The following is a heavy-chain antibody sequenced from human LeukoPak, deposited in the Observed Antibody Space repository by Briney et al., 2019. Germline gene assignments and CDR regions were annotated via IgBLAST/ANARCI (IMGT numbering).Heavy chain of an antibody. CDR2: INPSGGST. CDR1: GYTFTSYY. D-gene: IGHD6-19*01. J-gene: IGHJ4*02. V-gene: IGHV1-46*03. Sequence: ASVKVSCKASGYTFTSYYMHWVRQAPGQGLEWMGIINPSGGSTTYAQKFQGRVTMTRDTSTGTVYMELSILRSEDTAVYYCTRASVAGRRFDYWGQGTLVTVSS. CDR3: TRASVAGRRFDY.